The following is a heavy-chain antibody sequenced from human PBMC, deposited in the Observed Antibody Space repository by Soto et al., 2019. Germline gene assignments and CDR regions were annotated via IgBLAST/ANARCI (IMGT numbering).Heavy chain of an antibody. Sequence: SETLSLTCAVYGGSFGGYYWSWIRQPPGKGLEWIGEINHSGSTNYNPSLKSRVTIPVDTSKNQFSLKLSSVTPEDTAVYCFARTEIKWIQLWLQPQTYYGMDVWGQGTTVTVSS. CDR2: INHSGST. CDR3: ARTEIKWIQLWLQPQTYYGMDV. V-gene: IGHV4-34*01. D-gene: IGHD5-18*01. CDR1: GGSFGGYY. J-gene: IGHJ6*02.